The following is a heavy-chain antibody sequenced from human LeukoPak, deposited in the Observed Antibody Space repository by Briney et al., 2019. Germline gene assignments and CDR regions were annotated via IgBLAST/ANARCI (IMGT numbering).Heavy chain of an antibody. J-gene: IGHJ4*02. CDR3: AAGGIYSLLDY. D-gene: IGHD2-21*01. Sequence: ASVKVSCKVSGDTPSELTMHWVRQAPGKGLEWMGGFDPGAGEILYAQQFQGRVTMTEDTSTDTAYMELTSLRSEDSGVYFCAAGGIYSLLDYWGQGTLVTVS. CDR2: FDPGAGEI. V-gene: IGHV1-24*01. CDR1: GDTPSELT.